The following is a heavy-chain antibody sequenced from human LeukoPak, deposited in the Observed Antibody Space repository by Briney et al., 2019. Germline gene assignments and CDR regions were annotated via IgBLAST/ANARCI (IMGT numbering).Heavy chain of an antibody. J-gene: IGHJ4*02. CDR3: VKDPYGDYLRYFDY. D-gene: IGHD4-17*01. CDR1: GFTFSTYG. Sequence: GGSLRLSCAASGFTFSTYGMHWVRQAPGKSLEWVSLIRYDGGNKYYADSVKGRFTISRDNSKNTLYLQMNSLSAEDTAVYYCVKDPYGDYLRYFDYWGQGTLVTVSS. V-gene: IGHV3-30*02. CDR2: IRYDGGNK.